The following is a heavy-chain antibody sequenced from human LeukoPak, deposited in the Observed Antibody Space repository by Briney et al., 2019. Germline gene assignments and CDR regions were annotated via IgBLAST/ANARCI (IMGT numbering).Heavy chain of an antibody. CDR3: ARVEWFGELSPFDI. CDR1: GGSVSSGTYY. D-gene: IGHD3-10*01. CDR2: IYYSGST. J-gene: IGHJ3*02. V-gene: IGHV4-61*01. Sequence: SETLSLTCTVSGGSVSSGTYYWSWIRQPPGEGLEWIGYIYYSGSTNYNPSLKSRVTISVDTSKNQFSLKLSSVTAADTAVYYCARVEWFGELSPFDIWGQGAMVTVSS.